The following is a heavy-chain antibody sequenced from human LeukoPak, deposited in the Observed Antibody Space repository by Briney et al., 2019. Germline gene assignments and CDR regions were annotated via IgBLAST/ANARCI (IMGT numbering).Heavy chain of an antibody. Sequence: ASVKVSCKASGGTFSSYAINWVRQATGQGLEWMGWMNPNSGNTGYAQKFQGRVTITRNTSISTAYMELSSLRSEDTAVYYCARARAARPEVDYWGQGTLVTVSS. CDR2: MNPNSGNT. V-gene: IGHV1-8*03. CDR3: ARARAARPEVDY. J-gene: IGHJ4*02. D-gene: IGHD6-6*01. CDR1: GGTFSSYA.